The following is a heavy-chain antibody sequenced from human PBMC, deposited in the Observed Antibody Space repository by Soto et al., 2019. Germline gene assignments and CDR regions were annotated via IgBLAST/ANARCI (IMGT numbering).Heavy chain of an antibody. CDR2: ISYDGSNR. CDR1: GFTFSSYG. D-gene: IGHD1-26*01. V-gene: IGHV3-30*03. CDR3: VGLVGAINY. J-gene: IGHJ4*02. Sequence: GGSLRLSCAASGFTFSSYGMHWVRQAPGKGLEWVAVISYDGSNRYYADSVKGRFTISRDNSKNTLHLQMNSLRAEDTAVYYCVGLVGAINYWGQGTLVTVSS.